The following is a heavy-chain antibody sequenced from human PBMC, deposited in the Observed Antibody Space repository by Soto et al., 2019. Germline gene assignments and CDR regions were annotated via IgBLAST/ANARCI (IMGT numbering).Heavy chain of an antibody. J-gene: IGHJ4*02. CDR3: ARGIIGYYDPRLFDY. D-gene: IGHD3-3*01. CDR2: INHSGST. CDR1: GGSFSGYY. Sequence: SETLSLTCAVYGGSFSGYYWSWIRQPPGKGLEWIGEINHSGSTNYNPSLKSRVTISVDTSKNQFSLKLSSVTAADTAVYYCARGIIGYYDPRLFDYWGQGTLVTVSS. V-gene: IGHV4-34*01.